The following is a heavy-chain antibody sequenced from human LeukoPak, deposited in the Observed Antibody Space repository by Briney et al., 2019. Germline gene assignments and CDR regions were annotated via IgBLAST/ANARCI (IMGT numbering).Heavy chain of an antibody. J-gene: IGHJ4*02. V-gene: IGHV3-30*04. CDR1: GFSFSNYD. CDR2: ISYDGNDK. Sequence: GGSLRLSCAASGFSFSNYDIHWVRQPTGKGLEWVAVISYDGNDKYYADSVKGRFTISRDNSNNTLYLQMSSLTAEDTAVYYCARVPTTADDWGQGTLVTVSS. CDR3: ARVPTTADD. D-gene: IGHD4-11*01.